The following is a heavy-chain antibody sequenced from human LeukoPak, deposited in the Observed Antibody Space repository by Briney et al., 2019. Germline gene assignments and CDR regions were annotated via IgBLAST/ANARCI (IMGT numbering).Heavy chain of an antibody. J-gene: IGHJ4*01. Sequence: GGSLRLSCAASGFTFNTYWMSWVRQAPGKGLEWLANIKEDGTRDYYVESVKGRFTISKDNATTSLYLQLSSLRAADTAVYYCARDTKGGYFDLWGHGTLVTASS. V-gene: IGHV3-7*01. CDR1: GFTFNTYW. CDR2: IKEDGTRD. CDR3: ARDTKGGYFDL.